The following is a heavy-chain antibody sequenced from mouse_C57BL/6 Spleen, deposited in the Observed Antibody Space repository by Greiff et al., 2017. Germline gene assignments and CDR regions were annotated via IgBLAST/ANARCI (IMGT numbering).Heavy chain of an antibody. J-gene: IGHJ3*01. CDR2: INPSNGGT. CDR1: GYTFTSYW. V-gene: IGHV1-53*01. D-gene: IGHD1-1*01. Sequence: QVQLQQPGTELVKPGASVKLSCKASGYTFTSYWMHWVKQRPGQGLEWIGNINPSNGGTNYNEKFKSKATLTVDKSSSTAYMQLSSLTSEDSAVYYCARLGITTVVEAWFAYWGQGTLVTVSA. CDR3: ARLGITTVVEAWFAY.